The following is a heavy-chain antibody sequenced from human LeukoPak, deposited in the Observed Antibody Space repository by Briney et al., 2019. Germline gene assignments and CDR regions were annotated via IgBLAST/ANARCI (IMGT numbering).Heavy chain of an antibody. Sequence: SETLSLTCTVSGDSISRSTYYWAWIRQPPGKGLEWIGSVYYGRSPYFNPSLESQAPISVDTSRNHFSLKMSSVTAADTAVYYCARSSGTGTFSYWGQGTLVTVSS. CDR2: VYYGRSP. CDR3: ARSSGTGTFSY. D-gene: IGHD6-25*01. V-gene: IGHV4-39*02. CDR1: GDSISRSTYY. J-gene: IGHJ4*02.